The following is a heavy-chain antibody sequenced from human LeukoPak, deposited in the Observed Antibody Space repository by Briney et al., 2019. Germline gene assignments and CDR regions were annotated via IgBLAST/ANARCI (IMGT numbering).Heavy chain of an antibody. CDR1: GFSLSNSW. D-gene: IGHD6-6*01. J-gene: IGHJ5*02. V-gene: IGHV3-7*01. CDR3: ARVGGSSSRWFDP. Sequence: GGSLRLSCTASGFSLSNSWMSWVRQVPGTGLEWVANINQDGSEKHYVDSVKGRFTISRDNAKNSLFLQMNSLRAEDTAVYYCARVGGSSSRWFDPWGQGTLVTVSS. CDR2: INQDGSEK.